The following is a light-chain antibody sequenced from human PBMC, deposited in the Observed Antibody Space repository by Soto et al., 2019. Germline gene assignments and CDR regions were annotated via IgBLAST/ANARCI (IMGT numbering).Light chain of an antibody. V-gene: IGKV1-33*01. CDR3: KQYDNLPPFT. J-gene: IGKJ3*01. CDR2: DAS. CDR1: QDISNY. Sequence: DIPMTQSPSSLSASVGDRVTITCQASQDISNYLNWYQQKPGKAPKLLIYDASTLETGGPSRFSGSGSGTDFTFTISSLQPEDIATYYCKQYDNLPPFTCGPGTKVDIK.